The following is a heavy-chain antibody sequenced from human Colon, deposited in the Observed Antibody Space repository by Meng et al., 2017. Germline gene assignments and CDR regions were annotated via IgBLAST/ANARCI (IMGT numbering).Heavy chain of an antibody. CDR1: ECTFSRYE. D-gene: IGHD5-24*01. CDR2: IKSSDSTM. V-gene: IGHV3-48*03. Sequence: GGSLRLSCEASECTFSRYEMNWVRQAPGKGLEWISYIKSSDSTMVYADSVKGRFTIFRDKAKNSLFLQMNSLRVEDTAVYYCAGGRREGSYYPGYFDGWGQGNLVTVSS. CDR3: AGGRREGSYYPGYFDG. J-gene: IGHJ4*02.